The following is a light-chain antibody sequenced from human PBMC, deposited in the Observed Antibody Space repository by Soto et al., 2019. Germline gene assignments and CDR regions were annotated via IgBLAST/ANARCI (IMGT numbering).Light chain of an antibody. CDR3: LQDYDYPWK. CDR2: AAS. V-gene: IGKV1-6*01. Sequence: ALQMTQSPSSLSVCVGDRVTVTCRASQGVGNDLGWYQHKPGKAPKLLIFAASTLQTGVASRFSGSGSCTDLHLTISGRQAEDSATYYCLQDYDYPWKFGQGTKVEVK. J-gene: IGKJ1*01. CDR1: QGVGND.